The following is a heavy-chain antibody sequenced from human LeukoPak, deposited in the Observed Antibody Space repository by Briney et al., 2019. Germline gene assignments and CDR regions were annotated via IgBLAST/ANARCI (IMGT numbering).Heavy chain of an antibody. CDR1: GFTFSSYG. J-gene: IGHJ4*02. D-gene: IGHD3-22*01. CDR3: AKDLPPSYYYDSSGAIDY. Sequence: GGSLRLSCAASGFTFSSYGMGWVRQAPGKGLEWVSAISGSGGSTYYADSVKGRFTISRDNSKNTLYLQMNSLRAEDTAVYYCAKDLPPSYYYDSSGAIDYWGQGTLVTVSS. CDR2: ISGSGGST. V-gene: IGHV3-23*01.